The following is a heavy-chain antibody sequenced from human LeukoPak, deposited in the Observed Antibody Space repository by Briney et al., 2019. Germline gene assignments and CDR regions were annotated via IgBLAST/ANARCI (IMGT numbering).Heavy chain of an antibody. Sequence: SETLSLTCTVSGGSISSYYWGWIRQPPGKGLEWIGSIYYSGSTYYNPSLKSRVTISVDTSKNQFSLKLSSVTAADTAVYYCARRRGGYSGYDYFYWGQGTLVTVSS. CDR2: IYYSGST. V-gene: IGHV4-39*07. CDR1: GGSISSYY. J-gene: IGHJ4*02. D-gene: IGHD5-12*01. CDR3: ARRRGGYSGYDYFY.